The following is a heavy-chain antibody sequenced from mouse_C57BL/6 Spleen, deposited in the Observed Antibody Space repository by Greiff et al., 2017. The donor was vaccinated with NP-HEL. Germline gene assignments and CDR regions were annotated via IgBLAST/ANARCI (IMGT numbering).Heavy chain of an antibody. V-gene: IGHV1-54*01. CDR2: INPGSGGT. D-gene: IGHD2-3*01. Sequence: QVQLQQSGAELVRPGTSVKVSCKASGYAFTNYLIEWVKQRPGQGLEWIGVINPGSGGTNYNEKFKGKATLTADKSSSTAYMQLSSLTSEDSAVYFSARSGDGYPAWFAYWGQGTLVTVSA. CDR3: ARSGDGYPAWFAY. CDR1: GYAFTNYL. J-gene: IGHJ3*01.